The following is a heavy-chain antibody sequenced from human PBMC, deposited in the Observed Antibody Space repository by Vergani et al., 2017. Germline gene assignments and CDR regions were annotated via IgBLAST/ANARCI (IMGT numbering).Heavy chain of an antibody. D-gene: IGHD5-18*01. CDR2: IIGSGGRT. CDR1: GFTFSSYA. CDR3: AKDGEGYSYGYRHFDY. J-gene: IGHJ4*02. V-gene: IGHV3-23*01. Sequence: EVQLLESGGGLVQPGGSLRLSCAASGFTFSSYAMSWVRQAPGKGLEWVSAIIGSGGRTYYADSVKGRFTISRDNSKNTLYLQMNSLRAEDTAVYYCAKDGEGYSYGYRHFDYWGQGTLVTVSS.